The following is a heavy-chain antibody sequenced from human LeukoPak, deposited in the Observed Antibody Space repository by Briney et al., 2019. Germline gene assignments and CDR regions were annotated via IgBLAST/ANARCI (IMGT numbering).Heavy chain of an antibody. CDR2: VHYTRSYSGTT. CDR3: VAEGYGTGSYYKSAF. D-gene: IGHD3-10*01. Sequence: SETLSLTCTVSSGSIGSDALYWGWIRQSPGKGLEWIGSVHYTRSYSGTTYYNPSLESRVTVSTDRSKTLCSLKLTSVTAADTAVYYCVAEGYGTGSYYKSAFWGKGALVTVSS. J-gene: IGHJ4*02. CDR1: SGSIGSDALY. V-gene: IGHV4-39*01.